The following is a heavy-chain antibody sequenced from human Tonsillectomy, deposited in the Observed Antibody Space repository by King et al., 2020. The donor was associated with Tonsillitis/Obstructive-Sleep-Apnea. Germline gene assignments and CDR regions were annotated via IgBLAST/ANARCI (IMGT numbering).Heavy chain of an antibody. J-gene: IGHJ4*02. Sequence: QLVQSGAEVKKPGSSVKVSCKASGGTFSSYAISWVRQAPGQGLEWMGRIIPILGIANYAQKFQGRVTITADKSTSTAYMELSSLRSEDTAVYYCAREGDSGRPLVYWGQGTLVTVSS. V-gene: IGHV1-69*09. CDR1: GGTFSSYA. CDR2: IIPILGIA. CDR3: AREGDSGRPLVY. D-gene: IGHD1-26*01.